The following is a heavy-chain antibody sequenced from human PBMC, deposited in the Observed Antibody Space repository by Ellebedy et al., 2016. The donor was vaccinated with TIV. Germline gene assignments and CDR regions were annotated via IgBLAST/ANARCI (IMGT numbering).Heavy chain of an antibody. D-gene: IGHD6-19*01. CDR3: ASHRDELVPGTFEYFHH. J-gene: IGHJ1*01. CDR2: IIPMFGSG. CDR1: GGSFNSFA. Sequence: ASVKVSCXASGGSFNSFAISWVRQAPGQGLEWMGGIIPMFGSGNYAQNYQGRVTITADESTSTAYLELGSLSSEDTAFYFCASHRDELVPGTFEYFHHWGQGTLVTVSS. V-gene: IGHV1-69*13.